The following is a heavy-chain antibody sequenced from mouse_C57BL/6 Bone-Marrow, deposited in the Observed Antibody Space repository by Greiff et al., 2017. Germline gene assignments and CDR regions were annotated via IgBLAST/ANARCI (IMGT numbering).Heavy chain of an antibody. V-gene: IGHV1-19*01. J-gene: IGHJ3*01. Sequence: DVHLVESGPVLVKPGASVKMSCKASGYTFTDYYMNWVKQSHGKSLEWIGVINPYNGGTSYNQKFKGKATLTVDKSSSTAYMELNSLTSEDSAVYYCASCPFAYWGQGTLVNVSA. CDR3: ASCPFAY. CDR2: INPYNGGT. CDR1: GYTFTDYY.